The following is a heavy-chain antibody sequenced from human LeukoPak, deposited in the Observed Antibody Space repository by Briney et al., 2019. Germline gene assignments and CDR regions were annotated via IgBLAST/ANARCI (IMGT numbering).Heavy chain of an antibody. V-gene: IGHV4-34*01. J-gene: IGHJ5*02. CDR1: GGSFSGYY. Sequence: PSETLSLTCAVYGGSFSGYYWSWIRQPPGKGLEWIGEINHSGSTNYNPSLKSRVTISVDTSKNQFSLKLSSVTAADTAVYYCARGIRRTYYYDSSGYPMGRWFDPWGQGTLVTVSS. D-gene: IGHD3-22*01. CDR2: INHSGST. CDR3: ARGIRRTYYYDSSGYPMGRWFDP.